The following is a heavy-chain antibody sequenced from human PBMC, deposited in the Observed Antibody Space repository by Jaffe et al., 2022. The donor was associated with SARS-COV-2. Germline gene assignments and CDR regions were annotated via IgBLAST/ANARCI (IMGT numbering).Heavy chain of an antibody. CDR3: ASLTRGGGRYFQH. V-gene: IGHV3-7*03. J-gene: IGHJ1*01. CDR2: MNQDGSER. Sequence: EGQLVESGGGLVQPGGSLRLSCAVSGFTFRTYWMSWVRQAPGKGLEYLANMNQDGSERNYVDSVKGRFTISRDNAKNSLYLQMNSLRAEDTAVYYCASLTRGGGRYFQHWDQGTLVTVSS. CDR1: GFTFRTYW.